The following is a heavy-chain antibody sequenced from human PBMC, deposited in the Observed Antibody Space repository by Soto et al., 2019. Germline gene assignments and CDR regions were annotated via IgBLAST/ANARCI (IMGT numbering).Heavy chain of an antibody. CDR2: ISGYNGNT. V-gene: IGHV1-18*01. Sequence: QVQLVRSGTEVKKPGASVKVSCKASGYTFSSYGISWVRQAPGQGLEWMGWISGYNGNTKYAQKLQGRVTMTTDTSTSTAYVELRSLRSDDTAAYYCARGSRLFGVVIFQHYDMDVWGQGTTVTVSS. J-gene: IGHJ6*02. CDR1: GYTFSSYG. D-gene: IGHD3-3*01. CDR3: ARGSRLFGVVIFQHYDMDV.